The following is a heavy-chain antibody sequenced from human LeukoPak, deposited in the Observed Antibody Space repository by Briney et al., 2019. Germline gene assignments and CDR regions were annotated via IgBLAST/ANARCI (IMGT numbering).Heavy chain of an antibody. V-gene: IGHV3-48*03. J-gene: IGHJ3*02. D-gene: IGHD3-22*01. CDR2: ISSSGSTI. CDR3: ARDSTYYYDSSLAFDI. Sequence: GGSLRLSCAASGFTFSSYEMNWVRQAPGKGLEWVSYISSSGSTIYYADSVKGRFTISRDNAKNSLYLQMNSLRAEDTAVYYCARDSTYYYDSSLAFDIWGQGTMVTVSS. CDR1: GFTFSSYE.